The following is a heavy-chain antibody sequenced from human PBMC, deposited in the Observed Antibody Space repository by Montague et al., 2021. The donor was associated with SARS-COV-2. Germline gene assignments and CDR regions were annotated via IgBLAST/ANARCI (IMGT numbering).Heavy chain of an antibody. Sequence: SLRLSCAASGFTFSSYGIHWVRQAPGKGLEWVAVIWYDGNSKYYADSVKGRFTISRDNSKNTLYLQMDSLRAEDTAVYYCAKEYDSNGYYYYGMDVWGQGTTVTASS. CDR1: GFTFSSYG. J-gene: IGHJ6*02. CDR2: IWYDGNSK. CDR3: AKEYDSNGYYYYGMDV. V-gene: IGHV3-33*06. D-gene: IGHD4-11*01.